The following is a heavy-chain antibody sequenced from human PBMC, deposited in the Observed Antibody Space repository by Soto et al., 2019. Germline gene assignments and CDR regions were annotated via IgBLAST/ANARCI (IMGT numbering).Heavy chain of an antibody. Sequence: PSETLSLTCAVSGASINSAGSSWSWMRQPPGRGLKWIGYIYHSGSTYYSPSLMGRVTISVDRSNNRFSLRRSSVTAADTAVYYCARRFQASFQSSGVGWFDPWGQGTLVTVSS. CDR2: IYHSGST. CDR3: ARRFQASFQSSGVGWFDP. D-gene: IGHD3-22*01. J-gene: IGHJ5*02. V-gene: IGHV4-30-2*01. CDR1: GASINSAGSS.